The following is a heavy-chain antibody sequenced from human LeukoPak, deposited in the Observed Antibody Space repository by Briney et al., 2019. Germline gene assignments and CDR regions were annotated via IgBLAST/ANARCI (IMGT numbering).Heavy chain of an antibody. J-gene: IGHJ4*02. CDR1: GFTFISSA. V-gene: IGHV3-23*01. CDR2: ISGSGGAT. Sequence: GSLRLSCAASGFTFISSAMSWVRQAPGRGLEWVSTISGSGGATYYADSVKGRFTISSDNSKNTLYLQMNSLRAEDTAVYYCAKDRPIFKDWGQGTQVTVSS. CDR3: AKDRPIFKD.